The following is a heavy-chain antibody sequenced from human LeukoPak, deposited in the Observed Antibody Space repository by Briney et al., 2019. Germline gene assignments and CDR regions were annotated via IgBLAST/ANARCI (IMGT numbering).Heavy chain of an antibody. D-gene: IGHD4-17*01. CDR1: GGSISSYY. CDR2: IYYSGST. CDR3: ARHHGGYRPLDY. V-gene: IGHV4-59*08. J-gene: IGHJ4*02. Sequence: SETLSLTCTVSGGSISSYYWSWIRQPPGKGLEWIGYIYYSGSTNYNPPLKSRVTISVDTSKNQFSLKLSSVTAADTAVYYCARHHGGYRPLDYWGQGTLVTVSS.